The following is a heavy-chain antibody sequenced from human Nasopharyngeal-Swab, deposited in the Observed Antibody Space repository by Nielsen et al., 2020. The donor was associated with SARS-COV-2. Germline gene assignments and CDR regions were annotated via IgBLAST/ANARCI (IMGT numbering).Heavy chain of an antibody. D-gene: IGHD5-18*01. J-gene: IGHJ4*02. CDR2: MNPNSGNT. Sequence: WVRQAPGQGLEWMGWMNPNSGNTGYAQKFQGRVTMTRNTSISTAYMELSRLRSEDTAVYYCARAGKIQLWFNSLYYFDYWGQGTLVTVSS. CDR3: ARAGKIQLWFNSLYYFDY. V-gene: IGHV1-8*01.